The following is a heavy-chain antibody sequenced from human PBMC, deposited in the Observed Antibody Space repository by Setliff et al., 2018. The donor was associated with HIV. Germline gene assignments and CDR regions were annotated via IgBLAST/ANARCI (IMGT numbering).Heavy chain of an antibody. J-gene: IGHJ3*02. CDR3: VKDGDYRNGDYDAFDI. V-gene: IGHV3-30*02. CDR2: INYDDNYE. Sequence: GGSLRLSCAASGFTFSAHGMHWVRQAPGKGLEWVTFINYDDNYEYYADSVKGRFTISRGNSKSTVDLQMTSLTAEDTAVYYCVKDGDYRNGDYDAFDIWGQGTMVTVSS. CDR1: GFTFSAHG. D-gene: IGHD4-17*01.